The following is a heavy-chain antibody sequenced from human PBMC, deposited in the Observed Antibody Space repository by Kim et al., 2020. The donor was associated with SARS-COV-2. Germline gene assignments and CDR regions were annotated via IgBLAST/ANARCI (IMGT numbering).Heavy chain of an antibody. V-gene: IGHV4-59*01. CDR3: ARDLRYCSGGSCRYYYYMDV. CDR1: GGSISSYY. CDR2: IYYSGST. J-gene: IGHJ6*03. Sequence: SETLSLTCTVSGGSISSYYWSWIRQPPGKGLEWIGYIYYSGSTNYNPSLKSRVTISVDTSKNQFSLKLSSVTAADTAVYYCARDLRYCSGGSCRYYYYMDVWGKGTTVTVSS. D-gene: IGHD2-15*01.